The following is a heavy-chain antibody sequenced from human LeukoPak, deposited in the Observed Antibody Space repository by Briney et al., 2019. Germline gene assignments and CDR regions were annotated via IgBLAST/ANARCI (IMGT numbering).Heavy chain of an antibody. CDR3: ARESSGCPDY. CDR2: IWYDGSKQ. V-gene: IGHV3-33*01. J-gene: IGHJ4*02. D-gene: IGHD6-19*01. CDR1: GFTFSSHG. Sequence: PGGSLRLSCAASGFTFSSHGMHWVRQAPGKGLEWVTSIWYDGSKQYYADSVKGRFTISRDNSKNTLYLQMNSPRAEDTAVYYCARESSGCPDYWGQGTLVSVSS.